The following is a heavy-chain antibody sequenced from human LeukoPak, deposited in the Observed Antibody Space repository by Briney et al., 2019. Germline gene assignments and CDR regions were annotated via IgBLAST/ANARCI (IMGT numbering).Heavy chain of an antibody. CDR3: AKAGDSSGYRGDSDAFDI. J-gene: IGHJ3*02. CDR1: GFTFSSYA. Sequence: GGSLRLSCAASGFTFSSYAMSWVRQAPGKGLEWVSAISGSGGSTYYADSVKGRFTISRDNSKNTLYLQMNSLRAEDTAVYYCAKAGDSSGYRGDSDAFDIWGQGTTVTVSS. CDR2: ISGSGGST. D-gene: IGHD3-22*01. V-gene: IGHV3-23*01.